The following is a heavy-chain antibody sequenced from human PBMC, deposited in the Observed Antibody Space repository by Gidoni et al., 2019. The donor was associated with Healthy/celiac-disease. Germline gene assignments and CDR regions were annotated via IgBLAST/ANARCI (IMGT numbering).Heavy chain of an antibody. CDR3: AKDRGYSSSWYYFDY. J-gene: IGHJ4*02. CDR2: ISYDGSNK. V-gene: IGHV3-30*18. D-gene: IGHD6-13*01. Sequence: QVQLVESGGGVVQPGRSLRLSWSASGFTFSSYGMHWVRQAPGKGLEWVAVISYDGSNKYYADSVKGRFTISRDNSKNTLYLQMNSLRAEDTAVYYCAKDRGYSSSWYYFDYWGQGTLVTVSS. CDR1: GFTFSSYG.